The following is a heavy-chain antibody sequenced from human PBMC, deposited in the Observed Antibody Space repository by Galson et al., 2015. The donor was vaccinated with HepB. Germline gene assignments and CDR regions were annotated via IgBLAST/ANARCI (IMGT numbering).Heavy chain of an antibody. D-gene: IGHD3-3*01. V-gene: IGHV1-69*13. CDR1: GGTFSSYA. CDR3: ARDDPYYDFWSGPPAGDKSYYYYMDV. J-gene: IGHJ6*03. CDR2: IIPIFGTA. Sequence: SVKVSCKASGGTFSSYAISWVRQAPGQGLEWMGGIIPIFGTANYAQKFQGRVTITADESTSTAYMELSSLRSEDTAVYYCARDDPYYDFWSGPPAGDKSYYYYMDVWGKGTTVTVSS.